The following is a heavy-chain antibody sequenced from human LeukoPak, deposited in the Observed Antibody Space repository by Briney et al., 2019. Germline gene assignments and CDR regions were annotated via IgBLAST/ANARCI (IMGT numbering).Heavy chain of an antibody. CDR3: ARGGGDGYNYRFDY. CDR2: ISYDGSNK. CDR1: GFTFSSYA. V-gene: IGHV3-30*04. Sequence: QPGRSLRLSCAASGFTFSSYAMHWVRQAPGKGLEWVAVISYDGSNKYYADSVKGRFTISRDNSKNTLYLQINSLRAEDTAVYYCARGGGDGYNYRFDYWGQGTLVTVSS. J-gene: IGHJ4*02. D-gene: IGHD5-24*01.